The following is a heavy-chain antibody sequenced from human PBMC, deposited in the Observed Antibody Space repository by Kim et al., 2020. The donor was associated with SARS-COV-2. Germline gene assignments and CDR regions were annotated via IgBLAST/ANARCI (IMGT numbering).Heavy chain of an antibody. CDR2: MNPNSSNT. V-gene: IGHV1-8*01. Sequence: ASVKVSCKASGYTFTSYDINWVRQATGQGLEWMGWMNPNSSNTGYAQKFQGRVTMTRNTSISTAYMELSSLRSEDTAVYYCAREGYDYVWGSYGRWFDPWGQGTLVTVSS. J-gene: IGHJ5*02. D-gene: IGHD3-16*01. CDR1: GYTFTSYD. CDR3: AREGYDYVWGSYGRWFDP.